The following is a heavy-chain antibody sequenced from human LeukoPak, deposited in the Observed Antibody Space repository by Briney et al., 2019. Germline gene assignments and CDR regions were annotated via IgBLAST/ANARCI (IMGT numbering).Heavy chain of an antibody. CDR1: GFTFSSYA. CDR3: ARGGGYYDSSGYYDLDY. J-gene: IGHJ4*02. V-gene: IGHV3-30*04. CDR2: ISYDGSNK. Sequence: PGRSLRLSCAASGFTFSSYAMHWVRQAPGKGLEWVAVISYDGSNKYYADSVKGRFTTSRDNSKNTLYLQMNSLRAEDTAVYYCARGGGYYDSSGYYDLDYWGQGTLVTVSS. D-gene: IGHD3-22*01.